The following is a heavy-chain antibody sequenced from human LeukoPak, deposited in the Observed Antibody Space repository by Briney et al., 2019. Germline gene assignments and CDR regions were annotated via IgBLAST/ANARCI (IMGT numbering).Heavy chain of an antibody. CDR2: ISGSGGST. CDR3: AKDRRVSYSSGWFDY. CDR1: GLTFSSYA. V-gene: IGHV3-23*01. Sequence: GGSLRLSCAASGLTFSSYAMSWVRQAPGKGLEWVSAISGSGGSTYYADSVKGRFTISRDNSKNTLYLQMNSLRAEDTAVYYCAKDRRVSYSSGWFDYWGQGTLVTVSS. D-gene: IGHD6-19*01. J-gene: IGHJ4*02.